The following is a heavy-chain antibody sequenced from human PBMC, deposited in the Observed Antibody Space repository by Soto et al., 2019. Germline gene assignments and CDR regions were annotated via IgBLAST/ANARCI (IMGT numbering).Heavy chain of an antibody. CDR2: ISGSGGST. Sequence: EVQLLESGGGLVQPGGSLRLSCAASGFTFSSYAMSWVRQAPGKGLEWVSAISGSGGSTYYADSVKGRFTISRDNSKNTLYLQMNSLRAEDTAVYYCAKVGVDTAMVDLDFDYWGQGPLVTVSS. D-gene: IGHD5-18*01. J-gene: IGHJ4*02. V-gene: IGHV3-23*01. CDR1: GFTFSSYA. CDR3: AKVGVDTAMVDLDFDY.